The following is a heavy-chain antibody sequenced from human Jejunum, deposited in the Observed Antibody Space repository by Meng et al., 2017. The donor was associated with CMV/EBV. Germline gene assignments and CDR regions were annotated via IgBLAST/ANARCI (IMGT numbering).Heavy chain of an antibody. Sequence: TVSGLRFSGIGFPWVRQAPGKGLEWVADIWSHGREAYYADSVGGRFTISRDDSKSTVYLQMNSLRDEDTAVYYCARDLAVGRIWFDPRGQGTLVTVSS. J-gene: IGHJ5*02. CDR2: IWSHGREA. CDR3: ARDLAVGRIWFDP. D-gene: IGHD6-19*01. CDR1: GLRFSGIG. V-gene: IGHV3-33*01.